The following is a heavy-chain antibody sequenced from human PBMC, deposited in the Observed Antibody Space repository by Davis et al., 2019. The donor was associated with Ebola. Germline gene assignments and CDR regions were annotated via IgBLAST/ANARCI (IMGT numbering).Heavy chain of an antibody. J-gene: IGHJ4*02. CDR2: IYPGDSDT. CDR1: GYSFSSYW. CDR3: ARLFTGWTLLEY. D-gene: IGHD3/OR15-3a*01. Sequence: GGSLRLSCKGSGYSFSSYWIGWVRQVPGKGLEWMGIIYPGDSDTRYSPSFQGQVTISADKSISTAYLQWSSLRASDTAMYFCARLFTGWTLLEYWGQGTLVTVSS. V-gene: IGHV5-51*01.